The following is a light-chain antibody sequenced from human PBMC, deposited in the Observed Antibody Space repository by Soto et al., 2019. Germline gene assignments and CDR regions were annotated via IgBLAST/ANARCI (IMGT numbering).Light chain of an antibody. Sequence: IVLTQSPATLSFSPGEEATLSCRASQSIAIYLAWYQQKSGQSPRLLIYDTSNRAPGIPDRFSGSASGTDFTLTFSSLEPEDFAVYYCQQRATWPWTFGQGTTVEIK. CDR2: DTS. CDR3: QQRATWPWT. CDR1: QSIAIY. V-gene: IGKV3-11*01. J-gene: IGKJ1*01.